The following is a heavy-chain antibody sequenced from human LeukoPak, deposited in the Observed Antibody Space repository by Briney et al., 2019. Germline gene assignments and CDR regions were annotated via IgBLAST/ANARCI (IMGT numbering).Heavy chain of an antibody. Sequence: GGSLRLSCAASGFTFSSYWMSWVRQAPGKGLEGVANIKQDGSEKYYVDSVKGRFTISRDNAKNSLYLQMNSLRAEDTAVYYCARDPGYYGSGSYLNWGQGTLVTVSS. CDR3: ARDPGYYGSGSYLN. CDR1: GFTFSSYW. D-gene: IGHD3-10*01. CDR2: IKQDGSEK. V-gene: IGHV3-7*01. J-gene: IGHJ4*02.